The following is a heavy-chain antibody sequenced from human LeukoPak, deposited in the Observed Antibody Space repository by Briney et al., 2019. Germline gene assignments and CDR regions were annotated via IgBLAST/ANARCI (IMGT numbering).Heavy chain of an antibody. J-gene: IGHJ6*04. CDR1: EYSFPNYC. CDR3: ARPVSGWYGFMDV. Sequence: GESLKISCKHSEYSFPNYCIGWVRQMPGKGLEWMGIICPGDSDTRYSPSFQGQVTISADKSISTVYLQWSSLEASDTAMYYCARPVSGWYGFMDVWGKGTTVTVSS. CDR2: ICPGDSDT. V-gene: IGHV5-51*01. D-gene: IGHD6-19*01.